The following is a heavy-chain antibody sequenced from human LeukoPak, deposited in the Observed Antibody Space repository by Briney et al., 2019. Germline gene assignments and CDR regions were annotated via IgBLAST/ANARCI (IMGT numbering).Heavy chain of an antibody. D-gene: IGHD3-10*01. CDR3: ARAAMVRGVDYFDY. CDR2: ISGSATST. V-gene: IGHV3-23*01. J-gene: IGHJ4*02. CDR1: GFTFSSYS. Sequence: TGGSLRVSCAASGFTFSSYSMTWVRQAPGKGLEWVSVISGSATSTYYADSVKGRFTISRDNSKNTLYLQVNSLRAGDTAVYYCARAAMVRGVDYFDYWGQGTLVTVSS.